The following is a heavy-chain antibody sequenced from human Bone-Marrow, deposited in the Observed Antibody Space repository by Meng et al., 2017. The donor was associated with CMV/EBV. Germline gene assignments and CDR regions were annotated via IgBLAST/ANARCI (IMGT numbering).Heavy chain of an antibody. Sequence: GGSLRLSCAASGFTFSSYSMNWVRQAPGKGLEWVSSISSSSSYIYYADSVMGRFTITRDNAKNSLYLQMNSLRAEDTAVYYCARVKTFRYYFDYWGQGTLVTVSS. D-gene: IGHD3-9*01. CDR3: ARVKTFRYYFDY. V-gene: IGHV3-21*01. CDR2: ISSSSSYI. CDR1: GFTFSSYS. J-gene: IGHJ4*02.